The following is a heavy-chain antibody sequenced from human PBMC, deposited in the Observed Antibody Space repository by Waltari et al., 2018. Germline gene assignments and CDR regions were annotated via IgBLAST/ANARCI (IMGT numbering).Heavy chain of an antibody. Sequence: EVQLVESGGGLVQPGGSLRLSCAASGFTLSNYEMNWVRQAPGMGLEWVSVIGISSTNIYYADSVKGRFTISRDTNSLYLQMNSLRAEDTAIYYCATEGRGNSGYDWNAFDFWGQGAMVIVSS. J-gene: IGHJ3*01. CDR3: ATEGRGNSGYDWNAFDF. V-gene: IGHV3-48*03. CDR2: IGISSTNI. CDR1: GFTLSNYE. D-gene: IGHD5-12*01.